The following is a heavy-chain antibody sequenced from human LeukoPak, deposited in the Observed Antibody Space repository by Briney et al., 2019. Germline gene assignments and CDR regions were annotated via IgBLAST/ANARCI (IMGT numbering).Heavy chain of an antibody. CDR2: IFYSGST. Sequence: PSETLSLTCTVSGGSISSYSWSWIRQPPGKGLEWIGYIFYSGSTSYNPSLKSRVTISLDTSKNQFSLNLSSVTAADTAMYYCASTDTGSFDYWGQGTLVTVSS. CDR1: GGSISSYS. J-gene: IGHJ4*02. D-gene: IGHD4-17*01. CDR3: ASTDTGSFDY. V-gene: IGHV4-59*08.